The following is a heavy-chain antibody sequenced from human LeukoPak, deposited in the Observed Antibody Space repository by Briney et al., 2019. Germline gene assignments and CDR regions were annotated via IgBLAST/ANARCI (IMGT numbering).Heavy chain of an antibody. CDR1: GFTVSSNY. V-gene: IGHV3-66*04. CDR2: IYSGGST. J-gene: IGHJ4*02. CDR3: AGQYYYDSSGYYN. Sequence: GGSLRLSCAASGFTVSSNYMSWVRQAPGKGLEWVSVIYSGGSTYYADPVKGRFTISRDNSKNTLYLQMNSLRAEDTAVYYCAGQYYYDSSGYYNWGQGTLVTVSS. D-gene: IGHD3-22*01.